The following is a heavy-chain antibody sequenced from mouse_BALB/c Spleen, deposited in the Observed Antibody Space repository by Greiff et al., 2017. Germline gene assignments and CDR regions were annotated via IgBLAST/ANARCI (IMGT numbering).Heavy chain of an antibody. Sequence: VQLQQSGAELVRSGASVKLSCTASGFNIKDYYMHWVKQRPEQGLEWIGWIDPENGDTEYAPKFQGKATMTADTSSNTAYLQLSSLTSEDTAVYYCNAGGYSYWGQGTTLTVAS. CDR3: NAGGYSY. CDR2: IDPENGDT. V-gene: IGHV14-4*02. D-gene: IGHD2-3*01. CDR1: GFNIKDYY. J-gene: IGHJ2*01.